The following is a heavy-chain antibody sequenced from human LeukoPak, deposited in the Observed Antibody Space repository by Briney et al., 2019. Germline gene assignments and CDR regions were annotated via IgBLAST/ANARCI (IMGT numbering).Heavy chain of an antibody. J-gene: IGHJ4*02. D-gene: IGHD5-12*01. CDR1: GYTLTSYY. Sequence: GASVKVSCKASGYTLTSYYLHWVRQAPGQGLEWMAIINPSGGSTSHAQKFQGRVTMTRDTSASTVYMELSSLRSEDTAVYYCARMYGGYENYFDYWGQGTLVTVSS. CDR3: ARMYGGYENYFDY. V-gene: IGHV1-46*01. CDR2: INPSGGST.